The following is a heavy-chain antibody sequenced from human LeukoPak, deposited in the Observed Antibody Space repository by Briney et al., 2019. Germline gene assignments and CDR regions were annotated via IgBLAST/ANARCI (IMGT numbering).Heavy chain of an antibody. D-gene: IGHD3-10*01. CDR3: ARDPPTLWFGELLLSGIDY. CDR2: INPNSGGT. J-gene: IGHJ4*02. V-gene: IGHV1-2*02. Sequence: ASVKVSCKASGYTFTGYYMHWVRQAPEQGLEWMGWINPNSGGTNYAQKFQGRITMTRDTSISTAYMELSRLRSDDTAVYYCARDPPTLWFGELLLSGIDYWGQGTLVTVSS. CDR1: GYTFTGYY.